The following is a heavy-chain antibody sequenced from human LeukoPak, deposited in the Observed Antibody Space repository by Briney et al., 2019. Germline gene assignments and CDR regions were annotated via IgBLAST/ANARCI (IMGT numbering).Heavy chain of an antibody. D-gene: IGHD3-9*01. V-gene: IGHV4-34*01. CDR3: ARNSNMNYDILTGLYYYYGMDV. Sequence: SETLSLTCAVYGGSFSGYYWSWIRQPPGKGLEWIGEINHSGSTNYNPSLKSRVTISVDTSKNQFSLKLSSVTAADTAVYCCARNSNMNYDILTGLYYYYGMDVWGQGTTVTVSS. CDR1: GGSFSGYY. CDR2: INHSGST. J-gene: IGHJ6*02.